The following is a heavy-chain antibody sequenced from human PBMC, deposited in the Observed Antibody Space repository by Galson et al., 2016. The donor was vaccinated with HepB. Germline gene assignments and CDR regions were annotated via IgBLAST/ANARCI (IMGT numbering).Heavy chain of an antibody. D-gene: IGHD3-10*01. J-gene: IGHJ4*02. CDR2: IYNSGST. CDR3: ARRHIYHGSGDGLFDY. Sequence: SETLSLTCTVSGGSISTYYWSWIRQPPGKGLEWLGDIYNSGSTKYNPSLKSRVTISVDTSKNQLSLKLRSVTAADTAVYYCARRHIYHGSGDGLFDYWGQGTLVTVSS. CDR1: GGSISTYY. V-gene: IGHV4-59*08.